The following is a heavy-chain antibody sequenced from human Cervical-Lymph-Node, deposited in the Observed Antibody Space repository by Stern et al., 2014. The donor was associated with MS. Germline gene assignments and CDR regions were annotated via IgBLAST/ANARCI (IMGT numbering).Heavy chain of an antibody. Sequence: VQLLESGAEVKKPGASVKVSCKASGYTFTGYYMHLVRQAPGQGLAWMGRINPNSGGTNYAQKFQGRVTMTRDTSISTAYMELSRLRSDDTAVYYCARSNYCSGGSCYYYYGMDVWGQGTTVTVSS. CDR1: GYTFTGYY. D-gene: IGHD2-15*01. CDR2: INPNSGGT. J-gene: IGHJ6*02. V-gene: IGHV1-2*06. CDR3: ARSNYCSGGSCYYYYGMDV.